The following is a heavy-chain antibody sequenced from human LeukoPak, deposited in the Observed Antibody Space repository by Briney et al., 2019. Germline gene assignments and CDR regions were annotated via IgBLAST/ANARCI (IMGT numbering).Heavy chain of an antibody. V-gene: IGHV1-8*02. CDR2: MNPNSGNT. J-gene: IGHJ5*02. CDR1: GYTFTGYY. Sequence: ASLKVSCKASGYTFTGYYIHWVRQATGQGLEWMGWMNPNSGNTGYAQKFQGRVTMTRNTSISTAYMELSSLRSEDTAVYYCARGAATHDYGDFNWFDPWGQGTLVTVSS. CDR3: ARGAATHDYGDFNWFDP. D-gene: IGHD4-17*01.